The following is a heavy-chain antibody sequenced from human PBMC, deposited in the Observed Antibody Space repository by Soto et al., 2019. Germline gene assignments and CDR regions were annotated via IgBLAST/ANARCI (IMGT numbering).Heavy chain of an antibody. CDR1: GDSISSSKW. CDR3: VYSTGRYRHDV. J-gene: IGHJ3*01. D-gene: IGHD6-19*01. V-gene: IGHV4-4*02. Sequence: QVQLQESGPGLVKPSGTLSLTCDVSGDSISSSKWCTWVRQPPGKGLEWIGDICHSGDTNYNSSLKSLVFISVDRPQNQCSPTLSSVTAADTAVYYCVYSTGRYRHDVWGEGTLVTVSS. CDR2: ICHSGDT.